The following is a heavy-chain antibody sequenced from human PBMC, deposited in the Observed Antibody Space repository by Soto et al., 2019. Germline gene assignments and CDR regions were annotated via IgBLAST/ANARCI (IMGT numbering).Heavy chain of an antibody. CDR2: IWYDGSNK. J-gene: IGHJ4*02. V-gene: IGHV3-33*01. Sequence: QVQLVESGGGVVQPGRSLRLSCAASGFTFSSYGMHWVRQAPGKGLEWVAVIWYDGSNKYYADSVKGRFTISRDNSKNTGYLQMTSLRAEDTAVYYCARGGIEQWLGYYFDFWGQGSLVTVSS. CDR1: GFTFSSYG. CDR3: ARGGIEQWLGYYFDF. D-gene: IGHD6-19*01.